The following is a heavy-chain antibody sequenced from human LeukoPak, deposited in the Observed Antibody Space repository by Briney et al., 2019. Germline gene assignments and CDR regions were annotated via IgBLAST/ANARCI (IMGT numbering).Heavy chain of an antibody. D-gene: IGHD3-22*01. CDR3: ARAGYDSSGYLGPYFDY. Sequence: SETLSLTCTVSGGSISSGGYYWSWIRQHPGKGLEWIGYIYYSGSTYYNPSLKSRVTISVDTSTNQFSLKLSSVTAADTAVYYCARAGYDSSGYLGPYFDYWGQGTLVTVSS. J-gene: IGHJ4*02. CDR2: IYYSGST. V-gene: IGHV4-31*03. CDR1: GGSISSGGYY.